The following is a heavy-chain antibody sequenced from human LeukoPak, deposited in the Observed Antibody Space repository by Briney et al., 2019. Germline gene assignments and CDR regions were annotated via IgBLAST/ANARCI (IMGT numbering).Heavy chain of an antibody. Sequence: ASVKVSCKASGYTFTGYYMHWVRQAPGQGLEWMGWINPNSGGTNYAQKLQGRVTMTRDTSISTAYMELSRLRSDDTAVYYCARAGYCSGGSCLRINDYWGQGTLVTVSS. V-gene: IGHV1-2*02. D-gene: IGHD2-15*01. CDR3: ARAGYCSGGSCLRINDY. CDR1: GYTFTGYY. CDR2: INPNSGGT. J-gene: IGHJ4*02.